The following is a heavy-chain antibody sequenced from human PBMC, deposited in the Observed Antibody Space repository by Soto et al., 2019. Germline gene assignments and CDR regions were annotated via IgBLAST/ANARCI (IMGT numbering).Heavy chain of an antibody. CDR1: GFTFSAYE. CDR3: AGEGDAGGYRFDI. D-gene: IGHD5-12*01. Sequence: EVQLVESGGGLVQPGGSLRLSCAASGFTFSAYEIHWVRQAPGEGLEWVSYISSGGGTKYYADSVKGRFTISRDNAQSSLYLQMNCLRVDDTAIYYCAGEGDAGGYRFDIWGQGTMVTVSS. J-gene: IGHJ3*02. V-gene: IGHV3-48*03. CDR2: ISSGGGTK.